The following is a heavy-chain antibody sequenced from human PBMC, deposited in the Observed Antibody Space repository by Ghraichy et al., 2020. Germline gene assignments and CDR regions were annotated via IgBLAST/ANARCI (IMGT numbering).Heavy chain of an antibody. Sequence: GGSLRLSCAASGFTFSSYAMSWVRQAPGKGLEWVSAISGSGGSTYYADSVKGRFTISRDNSKNTLYLQMNSLRAEDTAVYYCAKGWNYYDSSGYYFLGYFDLWGRGTLVTVSS. CDR2: ISGSGGST. CDR3: AKGWNYYDSSGYYFLGYFDL. D-gene: IGHD3-22*01. J-gene: IGHJ2*01. CDR1: GFTFSSYA. V-gene: IGHV3-23*01.